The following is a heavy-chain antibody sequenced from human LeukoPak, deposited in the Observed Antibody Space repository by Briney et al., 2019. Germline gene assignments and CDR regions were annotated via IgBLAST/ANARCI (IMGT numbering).Heavy chain of an antibody. Sequence: SETLSLTCTVSGGSISSYYWSWIRQPAGKGLEWIGRIYTSGSTNYNPSLKSRVTISVDTSKNQFSLNLTSVTAADTAVYYCAREAWVGFDYWGQGTLITVSS. J-gene: IGHJ4*02. D-gene: IGHD7-27*01. CDR2: IYTSGST. CDR3: AREAWVGFDY. CDR1: GGSISSYY. V-gene: IGHV4-4*07.